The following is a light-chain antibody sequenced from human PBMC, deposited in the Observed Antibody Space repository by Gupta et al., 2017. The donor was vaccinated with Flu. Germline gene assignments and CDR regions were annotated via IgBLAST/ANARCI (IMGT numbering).Light chain of an antibody. V-gene: IGLV2-14*01. CDR2: EVS. Sequence: SSDIGDYKEVSGYQHHPGKAPELMIYEVSNRPSGVSDRFSGSKSGNTASLTNSRLQGEDEAEYYCTSYSRTNPLYVFGSGTTVIVL. CDR1: SSDIGDYKE. CDR3: TSYSRTNPLYV. J-gene: IGLJ1*01.